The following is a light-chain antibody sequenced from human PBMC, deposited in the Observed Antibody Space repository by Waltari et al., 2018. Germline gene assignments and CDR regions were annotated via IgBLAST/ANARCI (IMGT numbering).Light chain of an antibody. J-gene: IGLJ3*02. Sequence: QSALTQPASVSGSPGQSITISCTGTSNDVGAYNYVSWYQQHPGKAPKLMIYEVSNRPSGVSSRFSDSKSGNTASLTISGLQAEDEADYYCNSYTSTSTRVVFGGGTKLTVL. CDR1: SNDVGAYNY. CDR2: EVS. CDR3: NSYTSTSTRVV. V-gene: IGLV2-14*01.